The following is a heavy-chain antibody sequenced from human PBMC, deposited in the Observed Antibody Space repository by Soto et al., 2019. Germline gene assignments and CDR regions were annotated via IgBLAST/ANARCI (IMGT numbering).Heavy chain of an antibody. CDR3: AKTRYSSSSNYYYYGMDV. CDR1: GFTFSSYA. Sequence: EVQLLESGGGLVQPGGSLRLSCAASGFTFSSYAMSWVRQAPGKGLEWVSAISGSGGITYYADSVKGRFTISRDNSKNTLYLQMNSLRAEDTAVYYCAKTRYSSSSNYYYYGMDVWGQGTTVTVSS. J-gene: IGHJ6*02. D-gene: IGHD6-6*01. CDR2: ISGSGGIT. V-gene: IGHV3-23*01.